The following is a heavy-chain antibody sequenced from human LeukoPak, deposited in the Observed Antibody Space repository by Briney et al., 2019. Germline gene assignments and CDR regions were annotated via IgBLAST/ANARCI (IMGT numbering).Heavy chain of an antibody. Sequence: GGSLRLSCAASGFTFTSYAMSWVRQAPGKGLEWVSAISSSGGSTYHADSVKGRFTISGDNSKNTLYLQMNSLRAEDTAVYYCAKPNSGYTAFHIWGQGTMVTVSS. CDR1: GFTFTSYA. J-gene: IGHJ3*02. CDR2: ISSSGGST. V-gene: IGHV3-23*01. CDR3: AKPNSGYTAFHI. D-gene: IGHD3-22*01.